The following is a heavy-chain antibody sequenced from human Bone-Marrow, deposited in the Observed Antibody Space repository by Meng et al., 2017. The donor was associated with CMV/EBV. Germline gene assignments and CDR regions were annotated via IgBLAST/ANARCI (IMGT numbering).Heavy chain of an antibody. Sequence: GESLKISCALYGFTFTSSGMGWVRHVPGKGLEWLSTIDGSGTNTHYADSVKGRFTISRDNSMGTVSLQMNSLRADDTAVYYCASDAGDFNPFDYWGQGTLVTVSS. CDR2: IDGSGTNT. D-gene: IGHD1-26*01. CDR1: GFTFTSSG. J-gene: IGHJ4*02. V-gene: IGHV3-23*01. CDR3: ASDAGDFNPFDY.